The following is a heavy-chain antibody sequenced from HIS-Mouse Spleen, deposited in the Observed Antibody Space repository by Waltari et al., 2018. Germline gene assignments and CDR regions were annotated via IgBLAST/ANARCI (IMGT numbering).Heavy chain of an antibody. Sequence: QVQLVQSGAEVKKPGASVKVSCKASGYTFTSYGIRWVRQAPGQGLAWMGWISAYNGNTNYAQKLQGRVTMTTDTSTSTAYMELRSLRSDDTAVYYCARDLTDWSGYYNWFDPWGQGTLVTVSS. V-gene: IGHV1-18*01. CDR2: ISAYNGNT. CDR3: ARDLTDWSGYYNWFDP. J-gene: IGHJ5*02. D-gene: IGHD3-3*01. CDR1: GYTFTSYG.